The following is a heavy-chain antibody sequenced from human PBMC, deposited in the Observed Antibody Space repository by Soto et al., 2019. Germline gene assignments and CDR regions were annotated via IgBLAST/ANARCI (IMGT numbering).Heavy chain of an antibody. V-gene: IGHV7-4-1*01. D-gene: IGHD3-3*01. CDR1: GYTFTSYA. CDR3: ARDTTIFGNYYYYYGMDG. CDR2: INTNTGNP. J-gene: IGHJ6*02. Sequence: ASVKVSCKSSGYTFTSYAMNWVRQAPGQGLEWMGWINTNTGNPTYAQGFTGRFVFSLDTSVSTAYLQICSLKAEDTAVYYCARDTTIFGNYYYYYGMDGWGQGTTVTVSS.